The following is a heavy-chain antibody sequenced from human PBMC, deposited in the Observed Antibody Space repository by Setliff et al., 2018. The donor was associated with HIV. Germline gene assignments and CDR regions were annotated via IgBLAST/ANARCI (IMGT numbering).Heavy chain of an antibody. V-gene: IGHV4-59*11. CDR3: AKQYSMYYYYYMDV. CDR1: GASSSSHY. Sequence: SETLSLTCTVSGASSSSHYWSWIRQPPGKAPEWIGYVYNSGTTKYNPSLKSRVTISVDTSKNQFSLRLNSVTAADTAVYYCAKQYSMYYYYYMDVWGKGTTVTVSS. D-gene: IGHD6-6*01. J-gene: IGHJ6*03. CDR2: VYNSGTT.